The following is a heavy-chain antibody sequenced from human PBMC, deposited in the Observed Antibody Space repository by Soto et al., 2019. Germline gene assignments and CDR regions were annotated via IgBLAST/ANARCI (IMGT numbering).Heavy chain of an antibody. CDR3: ARDSVTRVSSDIPGMDV. V-gene: IGHV3-23*01. CDR1: GFDFSTYA. J-gene: IGHJ6*02. Sequence: EVRLLESGGGLVQPGGSLRLSCVASGFDFSTYAMSWVRQAPGKGLEWVSVIGEGGVSRVYADAVKGRFTISRDNSQNTLYLQMTSLRVDDTAMYYCARDSVTRVSSDIPGMDVWGQGTTVSVSS. CDR2: IGEGGVSR. D-gene: IGHD3-10*01.